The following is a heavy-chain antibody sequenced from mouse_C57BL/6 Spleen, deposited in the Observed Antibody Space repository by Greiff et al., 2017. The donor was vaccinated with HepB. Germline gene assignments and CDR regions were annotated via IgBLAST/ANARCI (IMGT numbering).Heavy chain of an antibody. CDR2: IRSKSSNYAT. V-gene: IGHV10-3*01. CDR1: GFTFNTYA. D-gene: IGHD2-4*01. Sequence: EVHLVESGGGLVQPKGSLKLSCAASGFTFNTYAMHWVRQAPGKGLEWVARIRSKSSNYATYYSDSVKARFTISRYDSQSMLYLQMNNLKTEDTAMYYCVRDSPDYDAPAWFAYWGQGTLVTVSA. CDR3: VRDSPDYDAPAWFAY. J-gene: IGHJ3*01.